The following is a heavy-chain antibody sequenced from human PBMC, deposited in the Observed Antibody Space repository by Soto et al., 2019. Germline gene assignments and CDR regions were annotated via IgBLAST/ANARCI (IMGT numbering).Heavy chain of an antibody. CDR2: ISAYNGNT. V-gene: IGHV1-18*04. CDR3: ARELAYSSSSGGMDV. CDR1: GYTLTSYG. D-gene: IGHD6-13*01. J-gene: IGHJ6*02. Sequence: ASVKVSCKASGYTLTSYGISWVRQAPGQGLEWMGWISAYNGNTNYAQKLQGRVTMTTDTSTSTAYMELRSLRSDDTAVYYCARELAYSSSSGGMDVWGQGTTVTVSS.